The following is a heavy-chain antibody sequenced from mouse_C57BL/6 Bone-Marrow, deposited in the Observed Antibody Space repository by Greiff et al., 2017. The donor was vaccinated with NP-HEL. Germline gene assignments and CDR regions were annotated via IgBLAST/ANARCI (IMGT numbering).Heavy chain of an antibody. J-gene: IGHJ3*01. CDR3: ARDGLAWFAY. Sequence: DVHLVESGGGLVKPGGSLKLSCAASGFTFSSYAMSWVRQTPEKRLEWVATISDGGSYTYYPDNVKGRCTISRDNAKNNLYLQMSHLKSEDTAMYYCARDGLAWFAYWGQGTLVTVSA. CDR1: GFTFSSYA. CDR2: ISDGGSYT. V-gene: IGHV5-4*01.